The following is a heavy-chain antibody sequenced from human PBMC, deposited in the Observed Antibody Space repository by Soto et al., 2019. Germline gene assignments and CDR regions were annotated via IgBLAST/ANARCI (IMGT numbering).Heavy chain of an antibody. CDR2: IYYSGST. D-gene: IGHD4-17*01. CDR3: ASGGDYGDGFYFDY. CDR1: GGSISSYY. Sequence: SETLSLTCTVSGGSISSYYWSWIRQPPGKGLEWIGYIYYSGSTNYNPSLKSRVTISVDTSKNQFSLKLSSVTAADTAVYYCASGGDYGDGFYFDYWGRGTLVTVSS. J-gene: IGHJ4*02. V-gene: IGHV4-59*01.